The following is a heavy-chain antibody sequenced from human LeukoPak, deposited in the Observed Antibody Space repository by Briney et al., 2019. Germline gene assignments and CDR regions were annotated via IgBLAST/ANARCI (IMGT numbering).Heavy chain of an antibody. J-gene: IGHJ4*02. CDR1: GFTFSSYG. CDR3: ARESGAAKIGQMLNY. D-gene: IGHD3-10*02. CDR2: IQYDGSEI. V-gene: IGHV3-30*02. Sequence: PGGSLRLSCAASGFTFSSYGMHWVRQAPGKGLEWVAFIQYDGSEIYYADSLKGRFTISRDNSKNTLYLQMNSLRAEDTAVFYCARESGAAKIGQMLNYWGQGTLVTVSS.